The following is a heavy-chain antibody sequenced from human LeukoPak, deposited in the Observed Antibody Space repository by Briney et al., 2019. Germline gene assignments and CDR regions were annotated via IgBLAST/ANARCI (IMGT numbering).Heavy chain of an antibody. J-gene: IGHJ4*02. CDR3: ARSLKHIAADYYFDY. CDR2: IYPGDSDT. V-gene: IGHV5-51*01. Sequence: GESLKISCKGSGYSFTSYWIGWVRQMPGKGLEWMGIIYPGDSDTRYRTSFQGQVTISADKSISTAYLQWSSLKASDTAMYYCARSLKHIAADYYFDYWGQGTLVTVSS. D-gene: IGHD6-13*01. CDR1: GYSFTSYW.